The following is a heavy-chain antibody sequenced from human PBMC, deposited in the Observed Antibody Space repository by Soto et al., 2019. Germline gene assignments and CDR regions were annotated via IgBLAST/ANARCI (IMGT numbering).Heavy chain of an antibody. D-gene: IGHD3-3*01. Sequence: SVQVSCKASGGTLSSYAISWVRQAPGQGLEWMGGIIPIFGTANYAQKFQGRVTITADKSTSTAYMELSSLRSEDTAVYYCARGDYDFWSGYYSGSPGYHYYGMDVWGQGTTVTV. V-gene: IGHV1-69*06. CDR1: GGTLSSYA. CDR3: ARGDYDFWSGYYSGSPGYHYYGMDV. J-gene: IGHJ6*02. CDR2: IIPIFGTA.